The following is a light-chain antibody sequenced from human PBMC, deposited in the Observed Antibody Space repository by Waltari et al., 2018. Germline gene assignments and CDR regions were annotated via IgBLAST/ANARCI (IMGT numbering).Light chain of an antibody. J-gene: IGLJ2*01. Sequence: QSALTQPASVSGSPGQSITISCTGTSNDVGGYNYLSWYQHQPGKAPKLIIYEVSNRPSGVSNRFSGSKSGNTASLTISGLQAEDEGDYYCTSYTSSSISHVLFGGGTKLSVL. CDR2: EVS. CDR3: TSYTSSSISHVL. CDR1: SNDVGGYNY. V-gene: IGLV2-14*01.